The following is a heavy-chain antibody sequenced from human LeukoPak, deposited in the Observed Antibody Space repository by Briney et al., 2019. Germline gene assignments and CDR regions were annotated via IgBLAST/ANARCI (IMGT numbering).Heavy chain of an antibody. J-gene: IGHJ4*02. CDR3: ASYDSSGYYYGIDY. D-gene: IGHD3-22*01. CDR1: GFTFSSYA. Sequence: PGGSLRLSCAASGFTFSSYAMSWVRQAPGKGLEWVANIRQDGSEKYYVDSVKGRFTISRDIAKNSLYLQMNSLRAEDTAVYYCASYDSSGYYYGIDYWGQGTLVTVSS. V-gene: IGHV3-7*01. CDR2: IRQDGSEK.